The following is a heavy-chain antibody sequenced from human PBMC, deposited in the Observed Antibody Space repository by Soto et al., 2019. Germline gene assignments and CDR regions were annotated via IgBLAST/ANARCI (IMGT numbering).Heavy chain of an antibody. CDR1: GYTFTSYY. Sequence: GPSVKVSCKASGYTFTSYYMHWVRQAPGQGLERMGKINPSGGSTSAAQKFQGRVTMTRDTSTSTVYMELSSLRSEDTAVYYWARIAPRDAFDIWGQGTMVTVSS. CDR3: ARIAPRDAFDI. J-gene: IGHJ3*02. V-gene: IGHV1-46*03. CDR2: INPSGGST. D-gene: IGHD6-13*01.